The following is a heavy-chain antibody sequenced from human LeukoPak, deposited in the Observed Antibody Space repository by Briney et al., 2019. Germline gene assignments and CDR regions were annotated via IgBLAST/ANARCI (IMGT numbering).Heavy chain of an antibody. D-gene: IGHD3-3*01. CDR3: ARRFYYDFWSDTLNDAFDI. CDR2: INHSGST. Sequence: SETLSLTCAVYGGSFSGYYWSWIRQPPGKGLEWIGEINHSGSTNYNPSLKSRVTISVDTSKNQFSLKLSPVTAADTAVYYCARRFYYDFWSDTLNDAFDIWGQGTMVTVSS. J-gene: IGHJ3*02. CDR1: GGSFSGYY. V-gene: IGHV4-34*01.